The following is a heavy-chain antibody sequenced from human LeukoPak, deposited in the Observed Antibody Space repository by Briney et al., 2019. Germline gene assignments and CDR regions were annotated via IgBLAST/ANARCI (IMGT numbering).Heavy chain of an antibody. Sequence: ASVKVSCKASGYTFTSYDIYWVRQATGQGLEWMGWMNPNTGNTDYAQKFQGRVTMTRDTSTSTAYMELSSLRSEDTAVYYCARAPLGPYYDNSGNTFDYRGQGAPVTVSS. CDR3: ARAPLGPYYDNSGNTFDY. V-gene: IGHV1-8*01. J-gene: IGHJ4*02. CDR1: GYTFTSYD. D-gene: IGHD3-22*01. CDR2: MNPNTGNT.